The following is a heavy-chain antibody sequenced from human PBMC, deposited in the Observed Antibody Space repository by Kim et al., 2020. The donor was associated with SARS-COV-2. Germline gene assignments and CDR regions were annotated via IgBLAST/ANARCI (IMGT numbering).Heavy chain of an antibody. CDR2: MNPNSGNT. J-gene: IGHJ6*03. V-gene: IGHV1-8*01. CDR1: GYTFTSYD. Sequence: VSVKVSCKASGYTFTSYDINWVRQATGQGLEWMGWMNPNSGNTGYAQKFQGRVTMTRNTSISTAYMELSSLRSEDTAVYYCARGFRAAAGPFYYYYYMDVWGKGTTVTVSS. CDR3: ARGFRAAAGPFYYYYYMDV. D-gene: IGHD6-13*01.